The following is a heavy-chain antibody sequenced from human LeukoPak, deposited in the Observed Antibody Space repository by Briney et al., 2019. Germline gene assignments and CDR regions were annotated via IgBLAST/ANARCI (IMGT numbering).Heavy chain of an antibody. Sequence: GGSLRLSCAASGFTFSSYEMNWVRQAPGKGLEWVSYISSSGSTIYYADSVKGRFTISRDNAKNSLYLQMNSLRAEDTAVYYCAREGLGYCSSTSCYGHYYYYMDVWGKGTTVTISS. D-gene: IGHD2-2*01. CDR2: ISSSGSTI. CDR3: AREGLGYCSSTSCYGHYYYYMDV. J-gene: IGHJ6*03. V-gene: IGHV3-48*03. CDR1: GFTFSSYE.